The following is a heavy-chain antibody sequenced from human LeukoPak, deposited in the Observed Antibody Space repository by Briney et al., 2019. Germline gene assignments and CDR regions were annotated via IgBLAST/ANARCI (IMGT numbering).Heavy chain of an antibody. V-gene: IGHV3-30*04. Sequence: GGSLRLSCAASGFTFSSYAMHWVRQPPGKGLEWVAVISYDGSNKYYADSVKGRFTISRDNAKNSLYLQMNSLRAEDTAVYYCAELGITMIGGVWGKGTTVTVSS. CDR3: AELGITMIGGV. J-gene: IGHJ6*04. CDR1: GFTFSSYA. CDR2: ISYDGSNK. D-gene: IGHD3-10*02.